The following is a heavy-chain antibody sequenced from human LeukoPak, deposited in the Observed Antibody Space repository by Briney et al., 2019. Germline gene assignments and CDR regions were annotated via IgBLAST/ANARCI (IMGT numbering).Heavy chain of an antibody. CDR2: IDPGDSYT. CDR1: GYRFTSYW. V-gene: IGHV5-10-1*01. Sequence: GESLKISCKGSGYRFTSYWISGVRQIPGKGLGWMGRIDPGDSYTNYSPSFQGHVTISADKSISSAYLQWSSLKASDTAMYYCARHGRDSSGWTIADAFDIWGQGTMVTVSS. D-gene: IGHD6-19*01. CDR3: ARHGRDSSGWTIADAFDI. J-gene: IGHJ3*02.